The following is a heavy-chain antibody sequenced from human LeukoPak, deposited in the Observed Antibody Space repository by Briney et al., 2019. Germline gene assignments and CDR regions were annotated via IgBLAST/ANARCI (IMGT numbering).Heavy chain of an antibody. V-gene: IGHV3-30*04. CDR1: RFTFRNYA. D-gene: IGHD3-16*01. J-gene: IGHJ5*02. CDR2: ISSDGTNK. Sequence: GRSLRLSCAASRFTFRNYAMHWVRQAPGKGLEWVAVISSDGTNKDYADSVKGRFSISRDNSKNTLYLQMNRLRADDTAVYYCAKVTMGDVWFDPWGQRTLVTVSS. CDR3: AKVTMGDVWFDP.